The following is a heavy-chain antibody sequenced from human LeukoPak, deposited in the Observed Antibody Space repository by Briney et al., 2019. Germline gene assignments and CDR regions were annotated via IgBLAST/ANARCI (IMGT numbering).Heavy chain of an antibody. Sequence: GRSLRLSCAASGFTFSSYGMHWVRQAPGKGLEWVSLIWYDGSNKYYADSVKGRFTISRDNSKNTLYLQMNSLRAEDTAVYYCARDWGKGDYWGQGTLVAVSS. CDR3: ARDWGKGDY. J-gene: IGHJ4*02. CDR1: GFTFSSYG. CDR2: IWYDGSNK. V-gene: IGHV3-33*01. D-gene: IGHD3-16*01.